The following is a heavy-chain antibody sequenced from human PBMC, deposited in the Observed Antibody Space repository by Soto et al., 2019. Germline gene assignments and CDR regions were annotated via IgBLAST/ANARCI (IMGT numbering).Heavy chain of an antibody. CDR2: IKQDGSER. J-gene: IGHJ4*02. Sequence: EVQLVESGGGLVQSGGSLRLSCAASRFTFSNYWMSWVRQAPGKGLEWVANIKQDGSERYYVDSVRGRFTISRDNAKNSLFLQMNSLRAEDTAVYYCARDDLDYWGQGILVTVSS. CDR1: RFTFSNYW. V-gene: IGHV3-7*01. CDR3: ARDDLDY.